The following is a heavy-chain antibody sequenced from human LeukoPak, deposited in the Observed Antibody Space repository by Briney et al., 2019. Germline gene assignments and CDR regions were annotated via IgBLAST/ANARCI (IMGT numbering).Heavy chain of an antibody. CDR3: ARGGYDYVWGGYRLNDAFDI. J-gene: IGHJ3*02. CDR1: GFTFSSYS. V-gene: IGHV3-48*01. Sequence: GGSLRLSCAASGFTFSSYSMDWVRQAPGKGLEWVSYISSSSSTIYYADSVKGRFTISRDNAKNSLYLQMNSLRAEDTAVYYCARGGYDYVWGGYRLNDAFDIWGQGTMVTVSS. CDR2: ISSSSSTI. D-gene: IGHD3-16*02.